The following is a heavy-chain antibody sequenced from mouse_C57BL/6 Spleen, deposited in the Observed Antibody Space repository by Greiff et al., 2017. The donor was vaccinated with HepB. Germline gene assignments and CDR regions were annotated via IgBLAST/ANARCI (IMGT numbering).Heavy chain of an antibody. CDR1: GYTFTDYN. CDR2: INPNNGGT. D-gene: IGHD1-1*01. J-gene: IGHJ1*03. CDR3: ARALYYYGSRRYFDV. Sequence: VQLQQSGPELVKPGASVKIPCKASGYTFTDYNMDWVKQSHGKSLEWIGDINPNNGGTIYNQKFKGKATLTVDKSSSTAYMELRSLTSEDTAVYYCARALYYYGSRRYFDVWGTGTTVTVSS. V-gene: IGHV1-18*01.